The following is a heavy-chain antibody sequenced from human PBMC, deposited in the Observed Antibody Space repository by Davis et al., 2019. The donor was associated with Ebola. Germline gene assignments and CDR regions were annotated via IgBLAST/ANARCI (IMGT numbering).Heavy chain of an antibody. D-gene: IGHD3-3*01. V-gene: IGHV3-23*01. CDR1: VITFSSYA. Sequence: GESLKISCADSVITFSSYAMTWVRQAPGKGLEWVSAISGSGGITYYADSVKGRFTISRDNSKNTLYLQMNILRAEDTAVYYCARDIYPGDYYYYHYGLDVWGQGTTVTVSS. CDR2: ISGSGGIT. J-gene: IGHJ6*02. CDR3: ARDIYPGDYYYYHYGLDV.